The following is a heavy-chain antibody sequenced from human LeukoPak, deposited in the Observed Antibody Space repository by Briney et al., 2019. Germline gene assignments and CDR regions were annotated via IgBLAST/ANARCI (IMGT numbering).Heavy chain of an antibody. J-gene: IGHJ4*02. D-gene: IGHD3-22*01. CDR1: GGSISSYY. CDR3: ARVGDSSGYTLDY. CDR2: IYYSGSI. V-gene: IGHV4-59*01. Sequence: SETLSLTCTVSGGSISSYYWSWIRQPPGKGLEWIGYIYYSGSINYNPSLKSRVTISGDTSKNQFSLKLSSVTAADTAVYYCARVGDSSGYTLDYWGQGTLVTVSS.